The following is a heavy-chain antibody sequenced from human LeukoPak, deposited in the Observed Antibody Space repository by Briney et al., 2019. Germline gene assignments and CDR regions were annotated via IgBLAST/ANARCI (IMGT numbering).Heavy chain of an antibody. CDR3: VRVARGSWNAKVPDY. J-gene: IGHJ4*02. D-gene: IGHD1-1*01. V-gene: IGHV3-48*04. Sequence: GGSLRLSCAASGFTFSSYSMNWVRQAPGKGLEWVSYISSSSSTIYYADSVKGRFTISRDNAKNSLYLQMNSLRAEDTAVYYCVRVARGSWNAKVPDYWGQGTLVTVSS. CDR2: ISSSSSTI. CDR1: GFTFSSYS.